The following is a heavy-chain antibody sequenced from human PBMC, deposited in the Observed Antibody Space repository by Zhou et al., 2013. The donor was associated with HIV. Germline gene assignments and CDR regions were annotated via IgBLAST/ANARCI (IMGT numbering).Heavy chain of an antibody. J-gene: IGHJ6*02. CDR1: GYIFTSDG. V-gene: IGHV1-18*04. D-gene: IGHD2-21*02. CDR2: TSASNGNT. Sequence: QVKLVQSGGEVKKPGASVKVSCKASGYIFTSDGINWVRQAPGQGLEWMGWTSASNGNTNYAKNFQDRVTMTTDTATSTAYMELRSLRSDDTAVYYCARRYCGGDCYYYYYGMDVWGQGTTVTVSS. CDR3: ARRYCGGDCYYYYYGMDV.